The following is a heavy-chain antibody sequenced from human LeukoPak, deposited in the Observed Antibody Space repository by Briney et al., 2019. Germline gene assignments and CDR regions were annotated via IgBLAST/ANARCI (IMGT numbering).Heavy chain of an antibody. CDR2: TNPDSGNT. D-gene: IGHD4-17*01. CDR1: GYTFNSYE. J-gene: IGHJ4*02. CDR3: ASLGGGSTVTTYLNY. Sequence: ASVKVSCKASGYTFNSYEINWVRQATGQGLEWMGWTNPDSGNTGYAQKFQGRVTMTRNTSISTAYMELSSLRSEDTAVYYCASLGGGSTVTTYLNYWGQGTLVIVSS. V-gene: IGHV1-8*01.